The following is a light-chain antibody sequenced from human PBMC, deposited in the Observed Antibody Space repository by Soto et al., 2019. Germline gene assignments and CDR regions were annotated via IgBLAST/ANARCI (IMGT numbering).Light chain of an antibody. CDR2: GAS. CDR3: QEYNNWHPVT. V-gene: IGKV3-15*01. CDR1: QSVSSK. J-gene: IGKJ4*01. Sequence: EIVMTQSPATLSVSPGERATLSCRASQSVSSKLAWYQQKPGQAPRLLIYGASTRTTGIPARFSGSGSGTEFTLAISSLQSEDFADYYGQEYNNWHPVTFVGGTKVESK.